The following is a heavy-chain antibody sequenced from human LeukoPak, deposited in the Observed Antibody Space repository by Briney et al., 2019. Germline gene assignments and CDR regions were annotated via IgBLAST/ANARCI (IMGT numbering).Heavy chain of an antibody. CDR2: IYYSGST. Sequence: PSETLSLTCTVSGGSISSYYWSWIRQPPGKGLEWIGYIYYSGSTNYNPSLKSRVTISVDTSKNQFSLKLSSVTAADTAVYYCARDAYVFWSGHIYYYYMDVWGKGTTVIVSS. CDR3: ARDAYVFWSGHIYYYYMDV. CDR1: GGSISSYY. V-gene: IGHV4-59*01. D-gene: IGHD3-3*01. J-gene: IGHJ6*03.